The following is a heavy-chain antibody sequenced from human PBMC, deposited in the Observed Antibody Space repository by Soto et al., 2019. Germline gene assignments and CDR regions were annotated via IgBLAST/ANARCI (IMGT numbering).Heavy chain of an antibody. V-gene: IGHV4-34*01. CDR1: GGSFSGYY. D-gene: IGHD6-13*01. Sequence: LSLTCAVYGGSFSGYYWSWIRQPPGKGLEWIGEINHSGSTNYNPSLKSRVTISVDTSKNQFSLKLSSVTAADTAVYYCARGLNGYSSSWYSSPSWFDPWGQGTLVTVSS. CDR3: ARGLNGYSSSWYSSPSWFDP. CDR2: INHSGST. J-gene: IGHJ5*02.